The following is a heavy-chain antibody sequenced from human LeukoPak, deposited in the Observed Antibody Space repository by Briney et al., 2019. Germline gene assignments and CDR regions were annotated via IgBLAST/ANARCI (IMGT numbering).Heavy chain of an antibody. D-gene: IGHD1-1*01. J-gene: IGHJ4*02. CDR2: INADGSVK. V-gene: IGHV3-7*01. Sequence: TGGSLRLSCAAFGFTFSSNWMSWVRQDPGKGLEWVATINADGSVKHYVDSVKGRFTISRDNAKNSLSLQMDTLRAEDTAVYYCAKSLGTGAPYDYWGQGTLVTVSS. CDR3: AKSLGTGAPYDY. CDR1: GFTFSSNW.